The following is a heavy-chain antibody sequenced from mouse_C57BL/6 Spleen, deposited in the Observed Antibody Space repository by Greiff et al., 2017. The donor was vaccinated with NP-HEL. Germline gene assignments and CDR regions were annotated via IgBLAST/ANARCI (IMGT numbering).Heavy chain of an antibody. CDR3: ARSFITTVVATDQAWFAY. D-gene: IGHD1-1*01. J-gene: IGHJ3*01. CDR2: IYPGDGDT. Sequence: QVQLQQSGAELVKPGASVKISCKASGYSFSSYWMNWVKQRPGKGLEWIGQIYPGDGDTNYNGKFKGKATLTADKSSSTAYMQFSSLTSEDSAVYCCARSFITTVVATDQAWFAYWGQGTLVTVSA. CDR1: GYSFSSYW. V-gene: IGHV1-80*01.